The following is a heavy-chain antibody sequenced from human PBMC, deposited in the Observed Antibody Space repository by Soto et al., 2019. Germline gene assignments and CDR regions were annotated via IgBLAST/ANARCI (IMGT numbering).Heavy chain of an antibody. CDR2: MNPNSGNT. Sequence: ASVKVSCKASGYTFTSYDINWVRQATGQGLEWMGWMNPNSGNTGYAQKFQGRVTMTRNTSISTAYMELGSLRSEDTAVYYCARGPGWHCSSTSCYFPNYYGSVEPPLWVYWGQGTLVTVSS. V-gene: IGHV1-8*01. D-gene: IGHD2-2*01. CDR3: ARGPGWHCSSTSCYFPNYYGSVEPPLWVY. CDR1: GYTFTSYD. J-gene: IGHJ4*02.